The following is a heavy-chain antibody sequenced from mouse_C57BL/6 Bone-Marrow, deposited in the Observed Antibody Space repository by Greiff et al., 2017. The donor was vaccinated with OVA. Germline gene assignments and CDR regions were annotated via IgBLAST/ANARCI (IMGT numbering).Heavy chain of an antibody. CDR1: GFPITSGYY. CDR2: ITHSGET. Sequence: QVQLQQSGPGLVKPSQSLFLTCSITGFPITSGYYWIWIRQSPGKPLEWMGYITHSGETFYNPSLQSPISITRETSKNQFFLKLNSVTTEDTAMYYCAGDRSTTVVGYYWYFDVWGTGTTVTVSS. CDR3: AGDRSTTVVGYYWYFDV. D-gene: IGHD1-1*01. J-gene: IGHJ1*03. V-gene: IGHV12-3*01.